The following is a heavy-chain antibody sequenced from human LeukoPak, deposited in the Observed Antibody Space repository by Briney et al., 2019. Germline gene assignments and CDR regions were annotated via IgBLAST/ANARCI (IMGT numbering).Heavy chain of an antibody. CDR1: GYSFTNYW. CDR3: ATGASKVTTDFANY. J-gene: IGHJ4*02. CDR2: IDPSDSYT. D-gene: IGHD4-17*01. V-gene: IGHV5-10-1*01. Sequence: GESLKISCKASGYSFTNYWISWVRQMPGKGLEWMGRIDPSDSYTKYSPSFEGHVTISVDKSISTAFLQWHSLKASDSAMYYCATGASKVTTDFANYWGQGTQVAVSS.